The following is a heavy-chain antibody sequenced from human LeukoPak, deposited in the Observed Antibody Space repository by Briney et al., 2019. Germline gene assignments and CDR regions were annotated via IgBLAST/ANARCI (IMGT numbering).Heavy chain of an antibody. D-gene: IGHD2-2*03. CDR2: IYYSGNT. J-gene: IGHJ4*02. CDR3: ARHGYCSSTSCLDY. CDR1: GDSISTSNSY. V-gene: IGHV4-39*01. Sequence: SETLSLTCTVSGDSISTSNSYWGWLRQPPGTGLEWIGSIYYSGNTYYNASLKSRVTISVDTSKNQFSLKLSSVTAADTAVYYCARHGYCSSTSCLDYWGQGTLVTVS.